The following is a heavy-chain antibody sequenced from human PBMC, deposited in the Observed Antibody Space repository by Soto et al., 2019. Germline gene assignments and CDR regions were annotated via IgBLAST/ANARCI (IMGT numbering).Heavy chain of an antibody. CDR2: ISGSGGST. V-gene: IGHV3-23*01. D-gene: IGHD3-22*01. CDR1: GFTFSSYA. Sequence: PXGFLRLSCAASGFTFSSYAMSWVRQAPGKGLEWVSAISGSGGSTYYADSVKGRFTISRDNSKNTLYLQMNSLRAEDTAVYYCAKDKSSRLYSSGWDDLDSYDSSGYRYYYYYGMDVWAQGTTVTVSS. CDR3: AKDKSSRLYSSGWDDLDSYDSSGYRYYYYYGMDV. J-gene: IGHJ6*02.